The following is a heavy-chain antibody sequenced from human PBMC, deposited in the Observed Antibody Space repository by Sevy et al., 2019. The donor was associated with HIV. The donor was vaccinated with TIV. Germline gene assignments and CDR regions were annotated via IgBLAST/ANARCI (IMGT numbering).Heavy chain of an antibody. CDR2: FDPEDGET. CDR1: GYTLTELS. D-gene: IGHD6-19*01. CDR3: ATGGYSTGWYVGDY. J-gene: IGHJ4*02. Sequence: ASVKVSCKLSGYTLTELSMHWVRQAPGKGLEWMGGFDPEDGETIYAQKFQGRVTMTEDTSTDTAYMELSSLRSEDTAVYYCATGGYSTGWYVGDYWGQGTLVTVSS. V-gene: IGHV1-24*01.